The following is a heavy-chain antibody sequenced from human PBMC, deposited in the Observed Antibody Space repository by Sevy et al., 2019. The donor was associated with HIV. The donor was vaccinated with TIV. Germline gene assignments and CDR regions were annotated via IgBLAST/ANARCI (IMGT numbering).Heavy chain of an antibody. CDR1: GLTLKRYA. D-gene: IGHD6-13*01. Sequence: GGSLRLSCAASGLTLKRYAMHWVRQVPGKGLEWVAGISWNSDNIGYADYAKGRFTISRDNAKNSLYLQMNGLRAGDTALYYCAKVREGASGPGMFDSWGQGTPVTVSS. J-gene: IGHJ5*01. CDR3: AKVREGASGPGMFDS. CDR2: ISWNSDNI. V-gene: IGHV3-9*01.